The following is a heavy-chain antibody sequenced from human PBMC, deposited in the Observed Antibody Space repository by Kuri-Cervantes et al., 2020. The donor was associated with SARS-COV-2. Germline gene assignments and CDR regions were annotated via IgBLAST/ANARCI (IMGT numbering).Heavy chain of an antibody. Sequence: GESLKISCAASGFTFSSYGMNWVRQAPGKGLEWVAVIWYDGSNKYYADSVRGRFTISRDNSKNTLYLRMNSLRAEDTAVYYCARDSMGSGWYYYYYYYGMDVWGQGTTVTVSS. CDR3: ARDSMGSGWYYYYYYYGMDV. V-gene: IGHV3-33*01. CDR2: IWYDGSNK. D-gene: IGHD6-19*01. J-gene: IGHJ6*02. CDR1: GFTFSSYG.